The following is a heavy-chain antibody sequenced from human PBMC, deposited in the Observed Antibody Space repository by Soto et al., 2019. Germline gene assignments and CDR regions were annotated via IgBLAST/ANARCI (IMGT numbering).Heavy chain of an antibody. CDR1: GGSVSSGYY. J-gene: IGHJ4*02. D-gene: IGHD2-15*01. CDR2: LYYTGST. Sequence: QVQLQESGPGLVKPSETLSLTCSVSGGSVSSGYYWNWIRQSPGKGLEWIGHLYYTGSTNYNPSLKSRVTISVDTSKNQFFLNLTSVTAADTAVYYCARGPIPVVRHYFDSWGQGIPVTVSS. CDR3: ARGPIPVVRHYFDS. V-gene: IGHV4-61*01.